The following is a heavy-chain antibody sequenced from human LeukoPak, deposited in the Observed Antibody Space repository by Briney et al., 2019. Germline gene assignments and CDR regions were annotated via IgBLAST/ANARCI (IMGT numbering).Heavy chain of an antibody. V-gene: IGHV1-2*06. J-gene: IGHJ4*02. CDR1: GYTFTGYY. CDR2: INPNSGGT. CDR3: ARGHYYYDSGGYSAY. D-gene: IGHD3-22*01. Sequence: ASVKVSCKASGYTFTGYYMHWVRQAPGQGLEWMGRINPNSGGTNYAQKFQGRVTMTRDTSISTAYMELSRLRSDDTAVYYCARGHYYYDSGGYSAYWGQGTLVTVSS.